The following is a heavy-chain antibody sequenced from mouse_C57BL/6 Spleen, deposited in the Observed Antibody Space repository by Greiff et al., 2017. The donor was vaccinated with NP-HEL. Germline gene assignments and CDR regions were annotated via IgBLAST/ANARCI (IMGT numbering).Heavy chain of an antibody. CDR1: GYTFTSYW. J-gene: IGHJ3*01. CDR2: IHPNSGST. V-gene: IGHV1-64*01. CDR3: ARCPYSKENWFAY. Sequence: QVHVKQPGAELVKPGASVKLSCKASGYTFTSYWMHWVKQRPGQGLEWIGMIHPNSGSTNYNEKFKSKATLTVDKSSSTAYMQLSSLTSEDSAVYYCARCPYSKENWFAYCGQGTLVTVSA. D-gene: IGHD2-5*01.